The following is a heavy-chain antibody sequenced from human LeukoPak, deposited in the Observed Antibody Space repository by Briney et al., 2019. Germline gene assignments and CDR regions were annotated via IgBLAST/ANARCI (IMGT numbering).Heavy chain of an antibody. CDR1: GFTVSSNY. D-gene: IGHD3-16*01. CDR3: ATTARGARDAFDI. V-gene: IGHV3-53*01. J-gene: IGHJ3*02. Sequence: GGSLRLSCAASGFTVSSNYMSWVRQAPGKGLEWVSVIYSGGSTYYADSVKGRFTISRDNSKNTLYLQMNSLRAEDTAVYYCATTARGARDAFDIWGQGTMVTVSS. CDR2: IYSGGST.